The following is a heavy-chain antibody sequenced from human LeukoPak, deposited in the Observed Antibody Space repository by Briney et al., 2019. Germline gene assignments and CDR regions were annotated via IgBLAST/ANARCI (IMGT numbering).Heavy chain of an antibody. D-gene: IGHD6-19*01. CDR3: ARERWRQWLVRYNWFDP. CDR2: MNPNSGNT. Sequence: ASVKVSCKASGYTFTSYDINWVRQATGQGLEWMGWMNPNSGNTGYAQKFQGRVTMTRSTSISTAYMELSSLRSEDTAVYYCARERWRQWLVRYNWFDPWGQGTLVTVSS. CDR1: GYTFTSYD. V-gene: IGHV1-8*01. J-gene: IGHJ5*02.